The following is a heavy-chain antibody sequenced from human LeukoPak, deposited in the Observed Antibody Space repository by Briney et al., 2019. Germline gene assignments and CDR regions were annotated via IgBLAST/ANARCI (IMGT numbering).Heavy chain of an antibody. CDR2: ISGSGGST. V-gene: IGHV3-23*01. J-gene: IGHJ6*02. CDR3: AKRARGGQLVPTYYYYGMDV. CDR1: GGSINSYY. D-gene: IGHD6-13*01. Sequence: PSETLSLTCTVSGGSINSYYWSWVRQAPGKGLEWVSAISGSGGSTYYADSVKGRFTISRDNSKNTLYLQMNSLRAEDTAVYYCAKRARGGQLVPTYYYYGMDVWGQGTTVTVSS.